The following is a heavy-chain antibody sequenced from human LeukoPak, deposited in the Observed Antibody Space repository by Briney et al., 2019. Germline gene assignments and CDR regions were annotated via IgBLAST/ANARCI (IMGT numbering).Heavy chain of an antibody. V-gene: IGHV3-21*01. Sequence: GGSLRLSCAASGFTFSSYSMNWVRQAPGKGLEWVSSIRSSSSYIYYADSLKGRFTISRDNAKNSLYLQMNSLRAEDSAVYYCARLATPSTMAARGRSWFESWGQGTLVTVSS. D-gene: IGHD6-6*01. J-gene: IGHJ5*01. CDR2: IRSSSSYI. CDR1: GFTFSSYS. CDR3: ARLATPSTMAARGRSWFES.